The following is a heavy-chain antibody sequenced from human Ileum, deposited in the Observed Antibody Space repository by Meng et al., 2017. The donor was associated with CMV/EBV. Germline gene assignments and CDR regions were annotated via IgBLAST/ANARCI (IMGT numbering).Heavy chain of an antibody. V-gene: IGHV3-66*01. Sequence: GGSLRLSCAASGFTVSNNYMNWVRQAPGKGLEWVSVIYDAGNTYYTDSVKGRFTSSRDNSKNTLYLQMNSLRAEDTAVYYCARDRELRFLRAGHHGRMDVWGQGTTVTVSS. CDR3: ARDRELRFLRAGHHGRMDV. CDR2: IYDAGNT. D-gene: IGHD3-3*01. J-gene: IGHJ6*02. CDR1: GFTVSNNY.